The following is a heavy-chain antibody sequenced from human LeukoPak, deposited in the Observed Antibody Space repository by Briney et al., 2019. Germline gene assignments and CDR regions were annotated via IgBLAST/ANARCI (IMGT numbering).Heavy chain of an antibody. D-gene: IGHD4-17*01. J-gene: IGHJ4*02. CDR3: ARGGDGAIDY. V-gene: IGHV3-74*01. CDR2: INNDGSSA. Sequence: PGGSLRLSCDASGFTFNWYWMHWVRQVPGEGVVWVSYINNDGSSATYADSVRGRFTIFRDSAKNTVYLQMNSLRVEDSAVYYCARGGDGAIDYWGQGTLVTVSS. CDR1: GFTFNWYW.